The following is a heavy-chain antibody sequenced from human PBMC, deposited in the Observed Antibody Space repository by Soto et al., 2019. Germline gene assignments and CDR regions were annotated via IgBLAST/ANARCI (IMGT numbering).Heavy chain of an antibody. D-gene: IGHD2-2*01. CDR2: IYPGDSDT. CDR1: GYSFTSYW. V-gene: IGHV5-51*01. CDR3: ARQGLPKGNYYYYGMDV. J-gene: IGHJ6*02. Sequence: PGESLKISCQGSGYSFTSYWIGWVRQLPGKGLEWMGIIYPGDSDTRYSPSFQGQVTISADKSISTAYLQWSSLKASDTAMYYCARQGLPKGNYYYYGMDVWGQGTTVTVSS.